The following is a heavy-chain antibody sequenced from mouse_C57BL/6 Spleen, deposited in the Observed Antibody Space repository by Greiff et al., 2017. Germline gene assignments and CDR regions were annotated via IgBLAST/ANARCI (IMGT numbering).Heavy chain of an antibody. J-gene: IGHJ4*01. CDR1: GFTFSSYG. V-gene: IGHV5-6*01. CDR3: ARHNSIYDGPIDY. D-gene: IGHD2-3*01. Sequence: EVKVVDSGGDLVKPGGSLKLSCAASGFTFSSYGMSWVRQTPDKRLEWVATISSGGSYTYYPDSVKGRFTISRDNAKNTLYLQMSSLKSEDTAMYYCARHNSIYDGPIDYWGQGTSVTVSS. CDR2: ISSGGSYT.